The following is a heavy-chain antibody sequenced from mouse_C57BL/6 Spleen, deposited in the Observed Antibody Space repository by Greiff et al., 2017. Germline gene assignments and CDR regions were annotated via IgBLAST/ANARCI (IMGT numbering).Heavy chain of an antibody. CDR3: ARSGGYDYDVNYFDD. CDR1: GYTFTDYY. Sequence: EVQLQQSGPVLVKPGASVKMSCKASGYTFTDYYMNWVKQSHGKSLEWIGVINPYNGGTSYNQKFKGKATLTVDKSSSTAYMELNSLTSEDSAVYFCARSGGYDYDVNYFDDWGQGTTLTVSS. V-gene: IGHV1-19*01. D-gene: IGHD2-4*01. J-gene: IGHJ2*01. CDR2: INPYNGGT.